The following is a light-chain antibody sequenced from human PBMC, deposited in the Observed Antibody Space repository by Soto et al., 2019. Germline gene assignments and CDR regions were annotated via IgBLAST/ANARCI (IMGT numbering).Light chain of an antibody. Sequence: QSVLTQPHSASGTPGQRVTISCSGSRYNIGSNTVNWYQQVPGTAPRLLIHRDHQRPSGVPDRFSGSKSGTSASLAISGLQSEDEADYYCAAWDDSLNGYVVFGGGTKLTVL. V-gene: IGLV1-44*01. CDR3: AAWDDSLNGYVV. J-gene: IGLJ2*01. CDR1: RYNIGSNT. CDR2: RDH.